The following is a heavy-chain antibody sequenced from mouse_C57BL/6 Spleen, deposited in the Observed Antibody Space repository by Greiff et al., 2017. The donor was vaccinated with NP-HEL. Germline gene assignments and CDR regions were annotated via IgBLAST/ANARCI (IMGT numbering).Heavy chain of an antibody. V-gene: IGHV1-19*01. D-gene: IGHD2-1*01. CDR1: GYTFTDYY. CDR3: AKESIYYGNYGFDY. Sequence: EVQLQQSGPVLVKPGASVKMSCKASGYTFTDYYMNWVKQSHGKSLEWIGVINPYNGGTSYNQKFKGKATLTVDKSSSTAYMELNSLTSEDSAVYYCAKESIYYGNYGFDYWGQGTTLTVSS. J-gene: IGHJ2*01. CDR2: INPYNGGT.